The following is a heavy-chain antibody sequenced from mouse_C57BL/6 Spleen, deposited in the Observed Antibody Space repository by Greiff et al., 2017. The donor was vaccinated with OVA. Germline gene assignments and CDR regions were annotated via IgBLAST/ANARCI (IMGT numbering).Heavy chain of an antibody. CDR1: GFTFSDYG. J-gene: IGHJ1*03. D-gene: IGHD2-3*01. CDR3: ARNDGYYVYFDV. CDR2: ISSGSSTI. V-gene: IGHV5-17*01. Sequence: EVKLVESGGGLVKPGGSLKLSCAASGFTFSDYGMHWVRQAPEKGLEWVAYISSGSSTIYYAATVKGRFTISRDNAKNTLFLQMTSLRSEDTAMYYCARNDGYYVYFDVWGTGTTVTVSS.